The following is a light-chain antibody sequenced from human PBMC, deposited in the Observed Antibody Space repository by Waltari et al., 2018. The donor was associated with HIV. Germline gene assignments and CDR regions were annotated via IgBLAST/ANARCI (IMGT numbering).Light chain of an antibody. CDR2: GNS. V-gene: IGLV1-40*01. J-gene: IGLJ1*01. CDR3: QSRDSSLSGYV. Sequence: QSVLTQPPSVSGAPGQRVTIPCTGSSSNIGAGYHVHWYQQLPGTAPKLLIYGNSNRPSGVPDRFSGSRSGTSASLAITGLQAEDEADYYCQSRDSSLSGYVFGTGTNVTV. CDR1: SSNIGAGYH.